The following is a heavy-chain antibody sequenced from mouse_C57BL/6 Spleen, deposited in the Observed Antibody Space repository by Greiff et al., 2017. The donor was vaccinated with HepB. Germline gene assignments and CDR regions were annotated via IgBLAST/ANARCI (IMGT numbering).Heavy chain of an antibody. CDR1: GYAFSSSW. Sequence: QVQLKESGPELVKPRASVKISCKASGYAFSSSWLNWVKQRPGKGLEWIGRIYPGDGDTNYNGKFKGKATLTADKSSSTAYMQLSSLTSEDSAVYFCARELRFYAMDYWGQGTSVTVSS. J-gene: IGHJ4*01. CDR3: ARELRFYAMDY. CDR2: IYPGDGDT. D-gene: IGHD1-1*01. V-gene: IGHV1-82*01.